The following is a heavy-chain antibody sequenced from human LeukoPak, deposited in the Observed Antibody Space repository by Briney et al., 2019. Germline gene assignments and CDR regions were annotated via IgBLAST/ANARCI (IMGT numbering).Heavy chain of an antibody. J-gene: IGHJ4*02. Sequence: PSETLSLTCAVYGGSFSDYYWSWIRQPPGKGLEWIGEINHSGSTNYNPSLKSRVTISVDTSKNQFSLKLSSVTAADTAVYYCARSPPLTYYYDSSGYYRDYWGQGTLVTVSS. CDR1: GGSFSDYY. D-gene: IGHD3-22*01. CDR3: ARSPPLTYYYDSSGYYRDY. CDR2: INHSGST. V-gene: IGHV4-34*01.